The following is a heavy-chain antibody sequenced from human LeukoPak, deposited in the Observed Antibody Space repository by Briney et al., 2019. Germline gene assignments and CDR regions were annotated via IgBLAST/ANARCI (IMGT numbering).Heavy chain of an antibody. D-gene: IGHD4-17*01. CDR1: GGSISSYY. CDR2: IYCSGST. Sequence: SETLSLTCTVSGGSISSYYWSWIRQAPGKGLEWIGYIYCSGSTNYSPSLKSRVTISVDTSKNQFSLKLRSVTAADTAVYYCARDKGDYGDYYWFDPWGQGTLVTVSS. CDR3: ARDKGDYGDYYWFDP. J-gene: IGHJ5*02. V-gene: IGHV4-59*01.